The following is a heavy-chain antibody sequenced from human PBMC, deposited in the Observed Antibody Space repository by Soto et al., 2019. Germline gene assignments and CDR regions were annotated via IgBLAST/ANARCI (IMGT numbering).Heavy chain of an antibody. CDR1: GGTFSSYA. CDR2: IIPIFGTA. J-gene: IGHJ6*02. Sequence: QVQLVQSGAEVKKPGSSVKVSCKASGGTFSSYAISWVRQAPGQGLEWMGGIIPIFGTANYAQKFQGRVTITADESTSTAYMELSSLRSEDTAVYYCARGVLRYFDWSPAPYYYYGMDVWGQVTTVTVSS. CDR3: ARGVLRYFDWSPAPYYYYGMDV. V-gene: IGHV1-69*01. D-gene: IGHD3-9*01.